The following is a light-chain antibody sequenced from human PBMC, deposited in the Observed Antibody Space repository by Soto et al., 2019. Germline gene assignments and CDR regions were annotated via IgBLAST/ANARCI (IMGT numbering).Light chain of an antibody. J-gene: IGKJ5*01. CDR3: QQSYSTIT. Sequence: IQRHQLASSQCDTLADRVTSTCRASQRISSYLNWYQQKPGKAPKLLIYGASSLQSGVLLRFSGSGSGTDFTLTISSLQPEDFATYYCQQSYSTITFGQGTRLE. V-gene: IGKV1-39*01. CDR2: GAS. CDR1: QRISSY.